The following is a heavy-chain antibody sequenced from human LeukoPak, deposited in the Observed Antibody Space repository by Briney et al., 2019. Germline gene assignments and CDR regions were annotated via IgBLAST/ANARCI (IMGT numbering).Heavy chain of an antibody. CDR3: AKAQLAIVVVTATPYT. CDR1: GFTFSSYG. D-gene: IGHD2-21*02. J-gene: IGHJ5*02. Sequence: GGTLRLSCAASGFTFSSYGMSWVRQAPGKGLEGVSSISGSGGSTYYADSVKGRFTISRDNSKNTLYLQMNSLRAEDTAVYYCAKAQLAIVVVTATPYTWGQGTLVTVSS. CDR2: ISGSGGST. V-gene: IGHV3-23*01.